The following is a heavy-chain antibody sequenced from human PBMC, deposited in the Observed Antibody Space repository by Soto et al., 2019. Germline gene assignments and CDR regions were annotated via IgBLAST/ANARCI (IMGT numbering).Heavy chain of an antibody. J-gene: IGHJ6*02. CDR2: ISYDGSNK. V-gene: IGHV3-30-3*01. Sequence: GGSLRLSCAASGFTFSSYAMHWVRQAPGKGLEWVAVISYDGSNKYYADSVKGRFTISRDNSKNTLYLQMNSLRAEDTAVYYCARGEAAYYGMDVWGQGTTVTVSS. CDR1: GFTFSSYA. D-gene: IGHD6-13*01. CDR3: ARGEAAYYGMDV.